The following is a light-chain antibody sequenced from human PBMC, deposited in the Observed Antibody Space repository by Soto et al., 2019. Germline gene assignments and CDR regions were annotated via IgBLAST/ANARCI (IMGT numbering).Light chain of an antibody. V-gene: IGKV4-1*01. CDR2: WAS. J-gene: IGKJ1*01. CDR3: QQYYSPPWT. Sequence: DIVMTQSPESLAVSLGERATINCKSSQSLFYRSNNNNYLAWFQLKTGQPPKLLINWASTRESGVPDRFSGSGSGTDFTLTISSLQAEDVAVYYCQQYYSPPWTFGQGTKVEIK. CDR1: QSLFYRSNNNNY.